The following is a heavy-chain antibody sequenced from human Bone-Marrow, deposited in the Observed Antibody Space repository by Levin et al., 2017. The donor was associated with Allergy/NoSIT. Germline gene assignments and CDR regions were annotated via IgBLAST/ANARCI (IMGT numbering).Heavy chain of an antibody. CDR3: TRGHGLDGPDFDA. V-gene: IGHV3-72*01. D-gene: IGHD5-24*01. Sequence: PGGSLRLSCAASGFSFSDYYMDWVRQAPGKGLEWIGRGRDKLNGYTATYAASVRDRFIISRDDSRNSVYLQMSRLKTDDTAGDYCTRGHGLDGPDFDAWGQGTLVTVSS. CDR2: GRDKLNGYTA. J-gene: IGHJ5*02. CDR1: GFSFSDYY.